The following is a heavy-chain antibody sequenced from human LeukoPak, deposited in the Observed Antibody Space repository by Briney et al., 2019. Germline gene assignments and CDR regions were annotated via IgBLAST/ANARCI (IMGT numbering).Heavy chain of an antibody. CDR3: ASDIAAGVDY. D-gene: IGHD6-13*01. V-gene: IGHV3-7*03. J-gene: IGHJ4*02. CDR1: GFTFSSHW. Sequence: GGSLRLSCAASGFTFSSHWMNWARQAPGKGLEWVASINHNGNVNYYVDSVKGRFTISRDNAKNSLYLQMNSLRAEDTAVYYCASDIAAGVDYWGQRTLVTVSS. CDR2: INHNGNVN.